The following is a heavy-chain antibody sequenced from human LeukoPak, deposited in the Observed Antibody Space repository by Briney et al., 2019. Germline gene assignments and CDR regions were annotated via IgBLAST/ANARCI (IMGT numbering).Heavy chain of an antibody. CDR3: AREIEDSGYFDY. Sequence: ASVKVSCKASGYTFTSYYMHWVRQAPGQGLEWMGMINPSDGSTSYAQKFQGRGTMTRDTSTSTVYMELSSLRSEDTAVYYCAREIEDSGYFDYWGQGTLVTVSS. D-gene: IGHD1-26*01. CDR2: INPSDGST. CDR1: GYTFTSYY. J-gene: IGHJ4*02. V-gene: IGHV1-46*01.